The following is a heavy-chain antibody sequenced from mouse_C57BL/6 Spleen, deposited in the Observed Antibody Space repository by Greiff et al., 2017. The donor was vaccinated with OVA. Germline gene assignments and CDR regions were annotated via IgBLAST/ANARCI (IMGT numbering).Heavy chain of an antibody. D-gene: IGHD2-3*01. Sequence: VHLVESGPGLVQPSQSLSITCTVSGFSLTSYGVHWVRQSPGKGLEWLGVIWRGGSTDYNAAFMSRLSITKDNSKSQVFFKMNSLQADDTAIYYCAKIPYDGFYAMDYWGQGTSVTVSS. CDR2: IWRGGST. V-gene: IGHV2-5*01. J-gene: IGHJ4*01. CDR1: GFSLTSYG. CDR3: AKIPYDGFYAMDY.